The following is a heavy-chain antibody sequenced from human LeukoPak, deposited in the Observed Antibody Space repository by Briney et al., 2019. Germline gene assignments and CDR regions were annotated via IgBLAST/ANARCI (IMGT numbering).Heavy chain of an antibody. Sequence: GGSLRLSCAASGFTFSSYSMNWVRQAPGKGLEWVSSISSSSSYIYYADSVKGRFTISRDNAKNSLYLQMNSLRAEDTAVYYCARERDSSGYYHAFDIWGQGTMVTVSS. CDR3: ARERDSSGYYHAFDI. D-gene: IGHD3-22*01. CDR1: GFTFSSYS. CDR2: ISSSSSYI. V-gene: IGHV3-21*01. J-gene: IGHJ3*02.